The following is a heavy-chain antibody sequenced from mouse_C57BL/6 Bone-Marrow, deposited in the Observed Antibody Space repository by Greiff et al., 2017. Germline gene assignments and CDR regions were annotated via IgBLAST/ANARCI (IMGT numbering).Heavy chain of an antibody. Sequence: QVQLQQPGAELVKPGASVKLSCKASGYTFTSYWMQWVKQRPGQGLEWIGEIDPSDSYTNYNQKFKGKATLTVDTSSSTASMQLSSLTSEDSAVYYWAKGGYYEAWFAYWGQGTLVTVSA. V-gene: IGHV1-50*01. CDR1: GYTFTSYW. CDR3: AKGGYYEAWFAY. J-gene: IGHJ3*01. CDR2: IDPSDSYT. D-gene: IGHD2-3*01.